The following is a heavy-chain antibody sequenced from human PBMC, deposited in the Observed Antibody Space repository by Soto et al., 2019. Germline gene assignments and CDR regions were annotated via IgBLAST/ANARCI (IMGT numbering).Heavy chain of an antibody. CDR3: AKGWGYYDSSGYPDLDAFDI. Sequence: GGSLRLSCAASGFTFSSYAMSWVRQAPGKGLEWVSAISGSGGSTYYADSVKGRFTISRDNSKNTLYLQMNSLRAEDTAVYYCAKGWGYYDSSGYPDLDAFDIWGQGTMVT. V-gene: IGHV3-23*01. CDR1: GFTFSSYA. J-gene: IGHJ3*02. CDR2: ISGSGGST. D-gene: IGHD3-22*01.